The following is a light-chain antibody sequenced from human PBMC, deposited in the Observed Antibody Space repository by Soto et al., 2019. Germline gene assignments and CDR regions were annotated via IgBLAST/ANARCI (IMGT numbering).Light chain of an antibody. Sequence: EIVLSQSPGTLSLSPGERATLSYRASQSVSSSYLAWYQQKPGQAPRLLIYGASSRATGIPDRFSGSGSGTDFTLTLSRLEPEHFAVYYCQQYGSSPPMYTFGQGTKLEIK. CDR1: QSVSSSY. J-gene: IGKJ2*01. CDR3: QQYGSSPPMYT. V-gene: IGKV3-20*01. CDR2: GAS.